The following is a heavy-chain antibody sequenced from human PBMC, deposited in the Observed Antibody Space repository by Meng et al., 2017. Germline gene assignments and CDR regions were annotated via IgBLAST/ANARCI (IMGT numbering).Heavy chain of an antibody. D-gene: IGHD6-19*01. CDR2: ISGSGGST. CDR3: AKDLRRKPGIAVAGPPPETDY. CDR1: GFTFSSYA. Sequence: GESLRLSCAASGFTFSSYAMSWVRQAPGKGLEWVSAISGSGGSTYYADSVTGRFTLSRDHSKHTLYLQMNSLRAEDTAVYYCAKDLRRKPGIAVAGPPPETDYWGQGTLVTVSS. V-gene: IGHV3-23*01. J-gene: IGHJ4*02.